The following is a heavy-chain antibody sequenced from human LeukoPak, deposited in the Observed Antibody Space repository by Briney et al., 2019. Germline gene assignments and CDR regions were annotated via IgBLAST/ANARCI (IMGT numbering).Heavy chain of an antibody. V-gene: IGHV3-7*01. D-gene: IGHD2-21*02. CDR2: IKQDGSEK. Sequence: GGSLRLSCAASGFTFSSYWMSWVRQAPGKGLEWVANIKQDGSEKYYVDSVKGRFTISRDNAKSSLYLQMNSLRAEDTAVYYCARDFSEDPYCGGDCYGYWGQGTLVTVSS. CDR3: ARDFSEDPYCGGDCYGY. J-gene: IGHJ4*02. CDR1: GFTFSSYW.